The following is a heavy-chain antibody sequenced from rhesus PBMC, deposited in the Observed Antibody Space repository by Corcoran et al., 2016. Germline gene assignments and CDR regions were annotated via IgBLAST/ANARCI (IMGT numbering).Heavy chain of an antibody. Sequence: QVQLQESGPGLVKPSETLSLTCAVSGASIRSYWWTWIRQPPGTGLEWIGEIDGNSGNTDHNSSLKRRVTISKDASKNQFSLKLSSVTAADTAVYYCARDAPYGNNPTYWYFDIWGPGTPITISS. V-gene: IGHV4-80*01. D-gene: IGHD4-17*01. J-gene: IGHJ2*01. CDR1: GASIRSYW. CDR3: ARDAPYGNNPTYWYFDI. CDR2: IDGNSGNT.